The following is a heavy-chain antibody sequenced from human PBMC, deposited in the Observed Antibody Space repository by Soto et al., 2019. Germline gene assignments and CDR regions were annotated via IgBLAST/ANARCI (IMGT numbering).Heavy chain of an antibody. CDR2: IIPILNMA. D-gene: IGHD2-15*01. J-gene: IGHJ4*02. CDR3: ARLGVADWRIRHYFDS. V-gene: IGHV1-69*02. Sequence: QVQLVQSGAEVKKPGSSVKVSCKASGGTFSSFTISWVRQAPGQGLEWMGRIIPILNMANYAQKFQGRVTVTADKSTSTAYMELSSLRSEDTAVYYCARLGVADWRIRHYFDSWGQGTLVTVSS. CDR1: GGTFSSFT.